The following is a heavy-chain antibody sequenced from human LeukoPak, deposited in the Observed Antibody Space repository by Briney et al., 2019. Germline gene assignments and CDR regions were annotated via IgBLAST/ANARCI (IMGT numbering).Heavy chain of an antibody. CDR2: ISAYNGNT. CDR1: GFTFTSYG. V-gene: IGHV1-18*01. Sequence: ASVKVSCKASGFTFTSYGISWVRQAPGQGLEWMGWISAYNGNTNYAQKLQGRVTMTTDTSTSTAYMELRSLRSDDTAVYYCARDSQTYRRQIDCDYWGQGTLVTVSS. J-gene: IGHJ4*02. D-gene: IGHD2-21*01. CDR3: ARDSQTYRRQIDCDY.